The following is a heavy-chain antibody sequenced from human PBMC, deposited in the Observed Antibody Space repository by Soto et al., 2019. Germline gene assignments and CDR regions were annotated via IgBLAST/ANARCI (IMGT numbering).Heavy chain of an antibody. D-gene: IGHD3-9*01. V-gene: IGHV3-15*01. CDR3: AKDGNGDINDYYYGLDV. J-gene: IGHJ6*02. CDR2: IKSKTDGGTT. Sequence: PGGSLRLSCAASGFTFSNAWMSWVRQAPGKGLEWVGRIKSKTDGGTTDYAAPVKGRFTISRDDSKNTLYLQMNSLRAEDTAVYYCAKDGNGDINDYYYGLDVWGQGTTVTVSS. CDR1: GFTFSNAW.